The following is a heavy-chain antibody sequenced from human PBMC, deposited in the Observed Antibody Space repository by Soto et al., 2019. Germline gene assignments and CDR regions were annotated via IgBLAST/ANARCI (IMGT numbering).Heavy chain of an antibody. J-gene: IGHJ4*02. CDR3: AREGGGRYDTFTGYYKPYYFDY. CDR1: GYSLTTYG. CDR2: ISAYNGNT. D-gene: IGHD3-9*01. V-gene: IGHV1-18*01. Sequence: QVQLVQSGAEVKKPGASVKVSCKASGYSLTTYGISWVRQAPGQGLEWMGWISAYNGNTNYAQKLQGRVTMTTDTSTSTAYMELRSLRSDDTAVYYCAREGGGRYDTFTGYYKPYYFDYWGQGALVTVSS.